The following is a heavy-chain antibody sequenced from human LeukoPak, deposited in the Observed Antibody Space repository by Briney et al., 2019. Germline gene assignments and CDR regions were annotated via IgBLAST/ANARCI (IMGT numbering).Heavy chain of an antibody. J-gene: IGHJ5*02. D-gene: IGHD3-22*01. Sequence: PGGSLRLSCAASGFTFSSYSMNWVRQAPGKGPEWVSSISSSSSYIYYADSVKGRFTISRDNAKNSLYLQMNSLRAEDTAVYYCARDRARYYDSSGYYPSWGQGTLVTVSS. CDR1: GFTFSSYS. V-gene: IGHV3-21*01. CDR2: ISSSSSYI. CDR3: ARDRARYYDSSGYYPS.